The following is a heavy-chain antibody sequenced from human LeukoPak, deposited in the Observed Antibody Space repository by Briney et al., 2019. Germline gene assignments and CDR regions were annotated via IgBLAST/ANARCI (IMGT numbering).Heavy chain of an antibody. V-gene: IGHV3-30-3*02. CDR3: MKDYRGSSGRCFDP. CDR2: IAYDGSNE. D-gene: IGHD3-10*01. Sequence: GGSLRPSCAATGFTFGSSAMYWVRQAPGKGLEWVAIIAYDGSNECYADSVKGRFTISRDNSKNTLYLHMNSLTAEDTVVYYCMKDYRGSSGRCFDPWGQGTLVTVSS. J-gene: IGHJ5*02. CDR1: GFTFGSSA.